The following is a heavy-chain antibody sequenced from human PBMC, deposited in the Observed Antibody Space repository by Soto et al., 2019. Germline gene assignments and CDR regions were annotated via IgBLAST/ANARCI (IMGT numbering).Heavy chain of an antibody. J-gene: IGHJ4*02. Sequence: SETLSLTCTVSGGSISSGDCYWSWIRQPPGKGLKWIGYIYYSGSTYYNPSLKSRVTISVDTSKNQFSLKLSSVTAADTAVYYCAFNDAAFDYWGQGTLVTVSS. CDR3: AFNDAAFDY. CDR1: GGSISSGDCY. CDR2: IYYSGST. V-gene: IGHV4-30-4*01.